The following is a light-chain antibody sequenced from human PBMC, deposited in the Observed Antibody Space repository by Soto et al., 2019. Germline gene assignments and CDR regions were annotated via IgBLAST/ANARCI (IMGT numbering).Light chain of an antibody. CDR1: QSLSGY. Sequence: EIVLTQSPATLSLSPGERATLSYRASQSLSGYLAWYQQKPGQAPRLLIYGASSRATGIPDRFSGSGSGTDFTLTITRLEPEDFAVYYCQQYGGSPRTFGQGTKVDIK. J-gene: IGKJ1*01. V-gene: IGKV3-20*01. CDR2: GAS. CDR3: QQYGGSPRT.